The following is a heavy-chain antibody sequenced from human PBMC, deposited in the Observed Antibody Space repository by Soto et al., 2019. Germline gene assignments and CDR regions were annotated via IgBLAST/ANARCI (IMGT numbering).Heavy chain of an antibody. D-gene: IGHD3-3*01. CDR3: ARAPRITIFGVIYYYYYGMDV. CDR1: GYTFTSYD. Sequence: QVQLVQSGAEVKKPGASVKVSCKASGYTFTSYDINWVRQATGQGLEWMGWMNPNSGNTGYAQKFQGRVTMTRNTSISTAYMELSSLRSEDTAVYYCARAPRITIFGVIYYYYYGMDVWGQGTTVTVSS. V-gene: IGHV1-8*01. CDR2: MNPNSGNT. J-gene: IGHJ6*02.